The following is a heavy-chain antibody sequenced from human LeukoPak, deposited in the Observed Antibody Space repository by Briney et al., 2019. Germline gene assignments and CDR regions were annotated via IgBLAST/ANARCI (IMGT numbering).Heavy chain of an antibody. D-gene: IGHD4-17*01. Sequence: GGSLRLSCAASGFTFDDHAMHWVRQAPGKGLEWVSGISWKGDGIGYADSVKGRFTISRDNAKNTLYLQMNSLRAEDTAIYYCAKENSATTLDYWGQGTLVTVSS. CDR2: ISWKGDGI. CDR1: GFTFDDHA. V-gene: IGHV3-9*01. J-gene: IGHJ4*02. CDR3: AKENSATTLDY.